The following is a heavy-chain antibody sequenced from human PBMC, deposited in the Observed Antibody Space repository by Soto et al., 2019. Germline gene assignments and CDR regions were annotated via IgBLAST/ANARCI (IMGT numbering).Heavy chain of an antibody. D-gene: IGHD3-22*01. V-gene: IGHV1-69*12. CDR1: GGTFSSYA. Sequence: QVQLVQSGAEVKKPGSSVKVSCKASGGTFSSYAISWVRQAPGQGLEWMGGIIPIFGTANYAQKFQGRVTITADESTSTAYMELSSLRSEDTAVYYCARGDYYDSSGYPDPLYYYGMDVWGQGTTVTVSS. J-gene: IGHJ6*02. CDR2: IIPIFGTA. CDR3: ARGDYYDSSGYPDPLYYYGMDV.